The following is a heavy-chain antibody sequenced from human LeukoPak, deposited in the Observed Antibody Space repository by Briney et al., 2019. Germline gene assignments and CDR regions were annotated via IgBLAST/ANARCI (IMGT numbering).Heavy chain of an antibody. CDR2: IYYSGST. D-gene: IGHD2-15*01. Sequence: SETLSLTCTVSGGSISSSSYYWGWIRQPPGKGLEWIGSIYYSGSTYYNPSLKSRVTISVDTSKNQFSLKLSSVTAADTAVHYCAARPRIPYQNWFDPWGQGTLVTVSS. CDR1: GGSISSSSYY. J-gene: IGHJ5*02. CDR3: AARPRIPYQNWFDP. V-gene: IGHV4-39*01.